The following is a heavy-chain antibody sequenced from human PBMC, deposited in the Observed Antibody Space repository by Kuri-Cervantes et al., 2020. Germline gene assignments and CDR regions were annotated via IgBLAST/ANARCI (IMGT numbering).Heavy chain of an antibody. J-gene: IGHJ6*03. V-gene: IGHV1-69*13. CDR3: ARGDGSGSYYRSYYYYYYMDV. D-gene: IGHD3-10*01. CDR1: GGTFSSYA. CDR2: IIPILGTA. Sequence: SVKVSCKASGGTFSSYAISWVRQAPGQGLEWMGGIIPILGTANYAQKFQGRVTITADESTSTAYMELSSLRSEDTAVYYCARGDGSGSYYRSYYYYYYMDVWGKGTTVTVSS.